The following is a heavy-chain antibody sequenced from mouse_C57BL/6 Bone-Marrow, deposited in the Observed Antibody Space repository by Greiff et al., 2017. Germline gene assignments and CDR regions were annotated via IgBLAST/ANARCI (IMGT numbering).Heavy chain of an antibody. CDR3: TRLDY. CDR2: IDPSDSYT. CDR1: GYTFTSYW. J-gene: IGHJ2*01. Sequence: VQLQQPGAELVMPGASVKLSCKASGYTFTSYWMHWVKQRPGQGLEWIGEIDPSDSYTNYNQKFKGKSTLTVDKSSSTAYMQLRSLTSEDSAVYYCTRLDYWGQGTTRTVSS. V-gene: IGHV1-69*01.